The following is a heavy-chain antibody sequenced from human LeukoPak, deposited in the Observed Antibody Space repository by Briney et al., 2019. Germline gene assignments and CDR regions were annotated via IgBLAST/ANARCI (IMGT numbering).Heavy chain of an antibody. J-gene: IGHJ1*01. CDR1: GFTFSDYY. CDR3: ARALSYSSGWYGVFQH. Sequence: GRSLRLSCAASGFTFSDYYMSWLRQAPGKGLEWVSYISNSGSTIYYADSVKGRFTISRDNAKNSLYLQMNSLRAEDTAVYYCARALSYSSGWYGVFQHWGQGTLVTVSS. V-gene: IGHV3-11*01. CDR2: ISNSGSTI. D-gene: IGHD6-19*01.